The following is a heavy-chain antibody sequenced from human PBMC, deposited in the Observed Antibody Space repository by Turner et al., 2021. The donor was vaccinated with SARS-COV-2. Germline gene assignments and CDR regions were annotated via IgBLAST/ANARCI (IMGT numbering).Heavy chain of an antibody. CDR3: AKVRRFAFDI. J-gene: IGHJ3*02. CDR2: ISWNSGSI. Sequence: EVQLVESGGGLVQPGRSLRISCAASGFTFDDYAMHWVRQAPGKGLEWVSGISWNSGSIGYADSVKGRFTISRDNAKNSLYLQMNSLRAEDTALYYCAKVRRFAFDIWGQGTMVAVSS. CDR1: GFTFDDYA. V-gene: IGHV3-9*01.